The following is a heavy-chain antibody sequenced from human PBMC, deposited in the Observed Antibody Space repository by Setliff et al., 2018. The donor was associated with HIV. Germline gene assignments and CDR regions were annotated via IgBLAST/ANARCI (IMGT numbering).Heavy chain of an antibody. J-gene: IGHJ3*02. D-gene: IGHD3-16*02. CDR1: GGSISSRTYY. V-gene: IGHV4-39*01. CDR3: ARHKDSDYVWGSYRPDGFDI. Sequence: SGTLSLTCTVSGGSISSRTYYWGCIRRPPGKGLEWIGSIYYSGTTYYNPSLKSRVTISVDTSKNQFYLNLNSVTDADTALYYCARHKDSDYVWGSYRPDGFDIWGQGTTVTVSS. CDR2: IYYSGTT.